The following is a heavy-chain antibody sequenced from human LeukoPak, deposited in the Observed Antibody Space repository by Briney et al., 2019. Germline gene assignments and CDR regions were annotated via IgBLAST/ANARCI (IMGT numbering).Heavy chain of an antibody. CDR2: IYPGDSDT. Sequence: PGESLKISCKGSGYSFTSYWIGWVRQMPGKGLEWMGIIYPGDSDTRYSPSFQGQVTISADKSISTAYLQWSSLKASDTAMYYCARLLGYCSSTSCYNAFDIWGQGTMVTVSS. V-gene: IGHV5-51*01. CDR3: ARLLGYCSSTSCYNAFDI. J-gene: IGHJ3*02. D-gene: IGHD2-2*02. CDR1: GYSFTSYW.